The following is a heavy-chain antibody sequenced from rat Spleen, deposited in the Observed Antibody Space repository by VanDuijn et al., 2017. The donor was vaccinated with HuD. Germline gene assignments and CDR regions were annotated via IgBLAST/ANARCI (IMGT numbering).Heavy chain of an antibody. CDR3: ATTPGRPFAY. J-gene: IGHJ3*01. Sequence: EVQLVESGGGLVQPGRSLKISCAASGFTFSNRAMHGIRQAPTKGLEWVASISPSSGNNFYRDSVKGRFTISRDNAKSTLYLQMDSLRSEDTATYYCATTPGRPFAYWGQGALVTVSS. V-gene: IGHV5-19*01. D-gene: IGHD5-1*01. CDR2: ISPSSGNN. CDR1: GFTFSNRA.